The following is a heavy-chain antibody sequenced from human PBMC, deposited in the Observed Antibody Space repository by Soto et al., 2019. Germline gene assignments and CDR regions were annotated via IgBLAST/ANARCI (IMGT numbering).Heavy chain of an antibody. J-gene: IGHJ4*02. CDR3: ARDPSHYDSSGYFDY. Sequence: ASVKVSCKASGYTFTSYAMHWVRQAPGQRLEWMGWINAGNGNTKYSQKLQGRVTITRDTSASTAYMELSSLISEDTAVYYCARDPSHYDSSGYFDYWGQGTLVTVSS. D-gene: IGHD3-22*01. CDR1: GYTFTSYA. CDR2: INAGNGNT. V-gene: IGHV1-3*01.